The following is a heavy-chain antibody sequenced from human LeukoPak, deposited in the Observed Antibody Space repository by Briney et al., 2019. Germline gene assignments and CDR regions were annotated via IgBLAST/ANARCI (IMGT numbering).Heavy chain of an antibody. CDR1: GFTFSSYS. CDR2: ISSSSSYI. CDR3: ARDLGSSTTMIVIWSEGGFDY. Sequence: GGSLRLSCAASGFTFSSYSMNWVRQAPGKGLEWVSSISSSSSYIYYADSVKGRFTISRDNAKNSLYLQMNSLRAEDTAVYYCARDLGSSTTMIVIWSEGGFDYWGQGTLVTVSS. J-gene: IGHJ4*02. V-gene: IGHV3-21*01. D-gene: IGHD3-22*01.